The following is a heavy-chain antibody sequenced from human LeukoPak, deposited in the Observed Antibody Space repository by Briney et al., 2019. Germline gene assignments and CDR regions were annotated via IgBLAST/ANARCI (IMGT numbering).Heavy chain of an antibody. CDR1: GYTFTGYY. J-gene: IGHJ4*02. D-gene: IGHD5-12*01. CDR3: ARGRSGYDYVGYYFDY. CDR2: INPNSGGT. V-gene: IGHV1-2*04. Sequence: ASVKVSCKASGYTFTGYYMHWVRQAPGQGLEWMGWINPNSGGTNYAQKFQGWVTMTRDTSISTAYMELSRLRSDDTAVYYCARGRSGYDYVGYYFDYWGQGTLVTVSS.